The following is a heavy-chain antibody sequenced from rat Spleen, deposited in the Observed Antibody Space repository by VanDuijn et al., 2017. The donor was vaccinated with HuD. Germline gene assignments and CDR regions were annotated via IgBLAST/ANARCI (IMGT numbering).Heavy chain of an antibody. J-gene: IGHJ4*01. V-gene: IGHV5-27*01. CDR3: ARPDSSLYVMDA. D-gene: IGHD1-2*01. CDR2: ISTGGTTT. CDR1: GRTFSDYY. Sequence: EVQLVESGGGLVQPGRSLKLSCAASGRTFSDYYMAWVRQAPTKGLEWVAYISTGGTTTYYRDSVKGRFTISRDDARDTLYLQMDSLRSEDTATYYCARPDSSLYVMDAWGQGASVTVSS.